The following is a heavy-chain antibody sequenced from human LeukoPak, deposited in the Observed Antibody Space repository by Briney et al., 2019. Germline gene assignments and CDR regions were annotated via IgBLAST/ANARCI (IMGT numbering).Heavy chain of an antibody. J-gene: IGHJ4*02. CDR1: GFTFSRYV. D-gene: IGHD3-22*01. V-gene: IGHV3-64*01. CDR2: ISSNGGRT. CDR3: ARDFVNYYHSSGFEYYFDF. Sequence: LGGPLRLSCAASGFTFSRYVMHWVRQAPGKGLEYVSAISSNGGRTYYEHSLKGRFTISRDTSKNPLYLQLGSLRAEDMAVYYCARDFVNYYHSSGFEYYFDFWGPGTLVTASS.